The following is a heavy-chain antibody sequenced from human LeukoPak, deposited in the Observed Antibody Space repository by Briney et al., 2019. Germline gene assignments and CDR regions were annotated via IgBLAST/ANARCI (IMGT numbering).Heavy chain of an antibody. CDR2: IYHTGNT. J-gene: IGHJ4*02. CDR1: GGSISSGAYY. Sequence: SETLSLTCSVSGGSISSGAYYWSWIRQFPGRGLEWIAYIYHTGNTYYNPSLKSRLTISLDTSNNQFSLKLSSVTAADTAVYYCARDLSGYGASDYWGQGTPVTVSS. V-gene: IGHV4-31*03. CDR3: ARDLSGYGASDY. D-gene: IGHD3-22*01.